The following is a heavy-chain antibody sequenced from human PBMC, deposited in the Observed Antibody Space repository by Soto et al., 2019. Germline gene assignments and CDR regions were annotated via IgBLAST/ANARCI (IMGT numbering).Heavy chain of an antibody. CDR1: GFTFSDHY. CDR2: TRNKANSYTT. CDR3: ARESTYYDILTGYYTTSLFDY. Sequence: EVQLVESGGGLVQPGGSLRLSCAASGFTFSDHYMDWVRQAPGKGLEWVGRTRNKANSYTTEYAASVKGRFTISRDDSKKSLYLQLNSLKTEDTAVYYCARESTYYDILTGYYTTSLFDYWGQGTLVTVSS. D-gene: IGHD3-9*01. J-gene: IGHJ4*02. V-gene: IGHV3-72*01.